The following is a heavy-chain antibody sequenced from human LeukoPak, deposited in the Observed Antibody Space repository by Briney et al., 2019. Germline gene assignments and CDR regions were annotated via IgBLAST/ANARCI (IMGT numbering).Heavy chain of an antibody. CDR3: ARDYKYAFDD. CDR1: GFTFSDYS. J-gene: IGHJ4*02. Sequence: GGSLRLSCAASGFTFSDYSMNWVRQAPGKGLEWISYIGIDSGNTNYADSVKGRLTISGDKAKNSLYLQMNSLRVEDTAVYYCARDYKYAFDDWGQGTLVTVSS. V-gene: IGHV3-48*01. CDR2: IGIDSGNT. D-gene: IGHD5-24*01.